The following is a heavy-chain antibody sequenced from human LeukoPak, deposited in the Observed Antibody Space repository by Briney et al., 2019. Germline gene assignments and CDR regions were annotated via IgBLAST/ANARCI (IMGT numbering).Heavy chain of an antibody. Sequence: ASVKVSCKASGYTFTSYDINWVRQATGQGLEWMGWMNPNSGNTGYAQKFQGRVTMTRNTSISTAYMELSSLRSEDTAVYYCARGGNYYGSGSYYNVGNWFDPWGQGTLVTVSS. CDR3: ARGGNYYGSGSYYNVGNWFDP. CDR1: GYTFTSYD. CDR2: MNPNSGNT. D-gene: IGHD3-10*01. V-gene: IGHV1-8*01. J-gene: IGHJ5*02.